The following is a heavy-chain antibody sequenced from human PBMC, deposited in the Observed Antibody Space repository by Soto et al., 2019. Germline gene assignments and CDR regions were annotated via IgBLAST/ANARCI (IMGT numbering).Heavy chain of an antibody. D-gene: IGHD2-15*01. Sequence: QIQLVQSGAEMKKPGASVKVSCKPSGYTFTHYGVNWLRQAPGQGLEWMGWISAYNGNTDYAHKFQGRVALTTDTSTSTAYMELRGLSPDDTAVYYCARDVPGSGVPFWDYWGQGTLVTVSS. CDR2: ISAYNGNT. CDR1: GYTFTHYG. J-gene: IGHJ4*02. V-gene: IGHV1-18*04. CDR3: ARDVPGSGVPFWDY.